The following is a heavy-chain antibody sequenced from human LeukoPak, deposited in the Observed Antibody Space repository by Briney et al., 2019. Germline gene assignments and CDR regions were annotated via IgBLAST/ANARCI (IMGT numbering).Heavy chain of an antibody. D-gene: IGHD5-24*01. J-gene: IGHJ4*02. Sequence: SETLSLTCTVSGGSISSYYWSWIRQPPGKRLEWIGYIYYSGSTNYNPSLKSRVTISVDTSKNQFSLKLSSVTAADTAVYYCARFDRTRGDYWGQGTLVTVSS. CDR3: ARFDRTRGDY. V-gene: IGHV4-59*01. CDR2: IYYSGST. CDR1: GGSISSYY.